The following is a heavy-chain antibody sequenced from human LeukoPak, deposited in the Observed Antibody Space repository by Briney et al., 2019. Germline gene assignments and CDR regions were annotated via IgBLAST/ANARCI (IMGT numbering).Heavy chain of an antibody. Sequence: PSETLSLTCTVSGGSISSYYWSWIRQPPGKGLEWIGYIFHSGSSYYNPSLRSRVTISVDRSRNQFSLRLTSVTAADTAVYYCARELWFVNAPGSWLDPWGQGTLVTVSS. V-gene: IGHV4-59*12. D-gene: IGHD3-10*01. CDR3: ARELWFVNAPGSWLDP. CDR2: IFHSGSS. CDR1: GGSISSYY. J-gene: IGHJ5*02.